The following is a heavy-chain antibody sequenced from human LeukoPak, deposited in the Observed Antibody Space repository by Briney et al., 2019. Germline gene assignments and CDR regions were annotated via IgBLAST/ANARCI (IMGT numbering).Heavy chain of an antibody. CDR2: INPNSGGT. Sequence: ASVKVSCKASGYNFNAYYMHWVRQAPGQGLEWMGWINPNSGGTNYAQKFQGRVTLTRDTSINTVYMEVNRLTSDDTAVYYCARQVGQRYPYCSSTSCYTRGNWFDPWGQGTLVTVSS. V-gene: IGHV1-2*02. CDR3: ARQVGQRYPYCSSTSCYTRGNWFDP. CDR1: GYNFNAYY. J-gene: IGHJ5*02. D-gene: IGHD2-2*02.